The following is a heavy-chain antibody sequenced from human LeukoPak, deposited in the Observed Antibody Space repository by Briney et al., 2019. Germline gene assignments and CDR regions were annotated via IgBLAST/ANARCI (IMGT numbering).Heavy chain of an antibody. CDR1: GGSISSSSYY. CDR2: IYYSGST. V-gene: IGHV4-61*05. CDR3: ARGGGSYYYYYYMDV. D-gene: IGHD1-26*01. J-gene: IGHJ6*03. Sequence: SETLSLTCTVSGGSISSSSYYWGWIRQPPGKGLEWIGYIYYSGSTNYNPSLKSRVTISVDTSKNQFSLKLSSVTAADTAVYYCARGGGSYYYYYYMDVWGKGTTVTISS.